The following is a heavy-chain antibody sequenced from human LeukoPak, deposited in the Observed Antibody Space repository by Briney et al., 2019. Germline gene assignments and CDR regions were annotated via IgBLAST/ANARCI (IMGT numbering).Heavy chain of an antibody. V-gene: IGHV1-69*13. J-gene: IGHJ5*02. CDR2: IIPIFGTA. CDR1: GGTFSSYA. CDR3: ARDRRLVVVAAIYSGHWFDP. Sequence: SVKVSCKASGGTFSSYAISWVRQAPGQGLEWMGGIIPIFGTANYAQKFQGRVTITADESTSTAYMELSSLRSEDTAVYYCARDRRLVVVAAIYSGHWFDPWGQGTLATVSS. D-gene: IGHD2-15*01.